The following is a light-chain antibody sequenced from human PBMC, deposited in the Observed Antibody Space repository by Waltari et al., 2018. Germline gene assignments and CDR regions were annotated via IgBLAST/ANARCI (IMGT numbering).Light chain of an antibody. Sequence: ELALPPSPGTLSLSPGARATLSGSASQSVRSNSLAWYQQKYGQAPRLHIFGASSRATGIPDRCSGSGAGRDLTITISRMESEDVAEDYCQQHGDSPTPTFGGGTKIGI. CDR1: QSVRSNS. CDR3: QQHGDSPTPT. J-gene: IGKJ4*01. CDR2: GAS. V-gene: IGKV3-20*01.